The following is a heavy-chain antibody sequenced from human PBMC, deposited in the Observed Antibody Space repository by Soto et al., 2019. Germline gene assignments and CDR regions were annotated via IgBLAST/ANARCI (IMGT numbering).Heavy chain of an antibody. J-gene: IGHJ5*02. Sequence: QVQLVQSGAEVKKPGASVKVSCKASGYTFNSYGITWVRQAPGQGLEWMGWISAYNGNTNYAQKLQGRVTVTTDTSTSTDYMELRSLRSDDTAVYYCARGSKPGIAAAGTGSFDPWGQGTLVTVSS. CDR2: ISAYNGNT. CDR3: ARGSKPGIAAAGTGSFDP. D-gene: IGHD6-13*01. V-gene: IGHV1-18*01. CDR1: GYTFNSYG.